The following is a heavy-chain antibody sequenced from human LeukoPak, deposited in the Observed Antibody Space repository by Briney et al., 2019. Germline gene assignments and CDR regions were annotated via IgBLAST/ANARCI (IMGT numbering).Heavy chain of an antibody. CDR2: IKPDGSEK. D-gene: IGHD2-15*01. V-gene: IGHV3-7*05. Sequence: GGSLRLSCAASGFTFSSYWMSWVRQAPGKGLEWVANIKPDGSEKYYVDSVKGRFTISRDNANNSLSLQMSSLRAEDTAVYYCARDLTLFAATEDYWGQGTLVTVAS. CDR3: ARDLTLFAATEDY. J-gene: IGHJ4*02. CDR1: GFTFSSYW.